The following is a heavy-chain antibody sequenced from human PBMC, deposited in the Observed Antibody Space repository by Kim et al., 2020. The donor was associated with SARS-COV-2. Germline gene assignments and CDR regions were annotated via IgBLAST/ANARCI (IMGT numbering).Heavy chain of an antibody. J-gene: IGHJ6*02. CDR1: GGTFSSYA. D-gene: IGHD1-26*01. Sequence: SVKVFCKASGGTFSSYAISWVRQAPGQGLEWMGRIIPILGIANYAQKFQGRVTITADKSTSTAYMELSSLRSEDTAVYYCAKWELLQDYYYYGMDVWGQGTTVTVSS. V-gene: IGHV1-69*04. CDR2: IIPILGIA. CDR3: AKWELLQDYYYYGMDV.